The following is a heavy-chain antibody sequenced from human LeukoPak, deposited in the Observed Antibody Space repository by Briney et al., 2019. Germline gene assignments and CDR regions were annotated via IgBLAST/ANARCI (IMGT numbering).Heavy chain of an antibody. Sequence: ASVKVSCKASGYTFTSYGISWVRQAPGQGLEWMGWISAYNGNTNYAQKLQGRVTMTTDTSTSTAYMELRSLRSDDTAVYYCARGTHSGSYYSFYYYGMDVWGQGTTVTVSS. D-gene: IGHD1-26*01. CDR3: ARGTHSGSYYSFYYYGMDV. V-gene: IGHV1-18*01. CDR1: GYTFTSYG. J-gene: IGHJ6*02. CDR2: ISAYNGNT.